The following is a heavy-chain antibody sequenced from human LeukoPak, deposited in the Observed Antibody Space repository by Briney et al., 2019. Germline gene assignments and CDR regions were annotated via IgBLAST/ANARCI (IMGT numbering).Heavy chain of an antibody. CDR1: GFTFRSHT. D-gene: IGHD5-18*01. V-gene: IGHV3-30-3*01. CDR3: ARDDVDTAMVSFDY. CDR2: ISNDGSNT. J-gene: IGHJ4*02. Sequence: PGGSLSLSCAVSGFTFRSHTMHWVRQAPGKGLEWVAGISNDGSNTYHADSVKGRLIISRDNAKTTLYLHMDSLRVEDTAVYYCARDDVDTAMVSFDYWGQGTLVTVSS.